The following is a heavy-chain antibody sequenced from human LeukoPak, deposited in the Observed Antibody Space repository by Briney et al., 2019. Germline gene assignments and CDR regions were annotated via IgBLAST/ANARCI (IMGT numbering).Heavy chain of an antibody. CDR1: GFTFSSYE. J-gene: IGHJ6*02. CDR3: ASLYGGNLYSGLDV. D-gene: IGHD4-23*01. V-gene: IGHV3-48*03. Sequence: GGSLRLSCAASGFTFSSYEMNWVRRAPGKGLEWLSYIRSSGSPIYYADSVKGRFTISRDNGKNSLYLQMDDLRAEDTAVYYCASLYGGNLYSGLDVWGQGTTVTVSS. CDR2: IRSSGSPI.